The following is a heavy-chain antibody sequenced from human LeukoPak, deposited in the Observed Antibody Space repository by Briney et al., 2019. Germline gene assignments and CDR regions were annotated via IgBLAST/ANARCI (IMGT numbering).Heavy chain of an antibody. Sequence: ASVKVSCKASGYTFTSYGISWVRQAPGQGLEWMGWISAYNGNTNYAQKLQGRVTMTRDTSTSTVYMELSSLRSEDTAVYYCARAVYDILTGYRDYFDYWGQGTLVTVSS. J-gene: IGHJ4*02. D-gene: IGHD3-9*01. CDR1: GYTFTSYG. V-gene: IGHV1-18*01. CDR3: ARAVYDILTGYRDYFDY. CDR2: ISAYNGNT.